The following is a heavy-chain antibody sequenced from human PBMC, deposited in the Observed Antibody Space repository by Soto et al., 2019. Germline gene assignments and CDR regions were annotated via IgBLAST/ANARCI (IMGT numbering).Heavy chain of an antibody. Sequence: QVQLVESGGGVVQPGRSLRLSCAASGFTFSSYGMHWVRQAPGKGLEWVAVIWYDGSNKYYADSVKGRFTISRDNSKNTLYLQMNSLRGEDTAVYYCARDISGSYYFDYWGQGTLVTVSS. V-gene: IGHV3-33*01. CDR1: GFTFSSYG. CDR2: IWYDGSNK. CDR3: ARDISGSYYFDY. D-gene: IGHD1-26*01. J-gene: IGHJ4*02.